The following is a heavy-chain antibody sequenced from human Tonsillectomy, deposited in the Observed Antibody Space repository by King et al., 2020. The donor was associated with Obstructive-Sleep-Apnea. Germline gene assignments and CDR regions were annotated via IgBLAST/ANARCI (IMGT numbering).Heavy chain of an antibody. CDR2: IRSKAYGGTT. J-gene: IGHJ4*02. CDR3: TNLGGYYYDSSGYYDY. Sequence: VQLVESGGGLVQPGRSLRLSCTASGFTFGDYAMSWFRQAPGKGLEWVGFIRSKAYGGTTEYAASVKSRFTISRDDSKSIAYLQMNSLKTEDTAVYYCTNLGGYYYDSSGYYDYWGQGTLVTVSS. D-gene: IGHD3-22*01. CDR1: GFTFGDYA. V-gene: IGHV3-49*03.